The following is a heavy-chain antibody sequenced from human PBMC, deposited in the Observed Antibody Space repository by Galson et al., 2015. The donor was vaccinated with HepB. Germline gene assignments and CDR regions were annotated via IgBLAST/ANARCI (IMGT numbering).Heavy chain of an antibody. J-gene: IGHJ5*02. CDR1: GYTFTSYY. CDR2: INPSGGST. V-gene: IGHV1-46*01. Sequence: SVKVSCKASGYTFTSYYMHWVRQAPGQGLEWMGIINPSGGSTSYAQKFQGRVTMTRDTSTSTVYMELSSLRSEDTAVYYCARDLPVGIAAAGIEYWFDPWGQGTLVTVSS. CDR3: ARDLPVGIAAAGIEYWFDP. D-gene: IGHD6-13*01.